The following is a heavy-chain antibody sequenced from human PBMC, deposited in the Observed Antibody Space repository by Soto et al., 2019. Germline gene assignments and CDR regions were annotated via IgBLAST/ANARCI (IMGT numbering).Heavy chain of an antibody. D-gene: IGHD6-13*01. V-gene: IGHV3-74*01. CDR1: GFTFSSYW. J-gene: IGHJ6*02. Sequence: EVQLVESGGGLVQPGGSLRLSCAASGFTFSSYWMHWVRQAPGKWLVCVSRINSDGSSTSYADSVKVRFTISRDNAKNTLYLQMNSLRAEDTAVYHCARGAAGQYYYYYYGMDVSGQGTTVTVSS. CDR2: INSDGSST. CDR3: ARGAAGQYYYYYYGMDV.